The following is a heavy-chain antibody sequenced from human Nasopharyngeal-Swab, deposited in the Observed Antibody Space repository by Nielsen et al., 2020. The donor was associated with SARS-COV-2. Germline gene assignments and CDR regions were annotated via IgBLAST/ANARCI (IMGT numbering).Heavy chain of an antibody. CDR3: AKEPIVTMIVVVIDTYFDY. Sequence: WIRQPPGKGLEWIGSIYHSGSTYYNPSLKSRVTISVDTSKNQFSLKLSSVTAADTAVYYCAKEPIVTMIVVVIDTYFDYWGQGTLVTVSS. D-gene: IGHD3-22*01. V-gene: IGHV4-38-2*02. J-gene: IGHJ4*02. CDR2: IYHSGST.